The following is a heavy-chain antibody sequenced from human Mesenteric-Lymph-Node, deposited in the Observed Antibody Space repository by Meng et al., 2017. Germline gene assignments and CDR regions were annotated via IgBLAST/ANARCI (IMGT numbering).Heavy chain of an antibody. Sequence: QVQLQESGQGMLKPSGTRSLSWGVAGASISSNIRGTWVRQPQGKGLEWIGDIDDSGSNNYNPSLNSRISISLDKSKNHFSLKVNSVTAADTAVYYCARGKQDAWELLAYWGQGALVTVSS. J-gene: IGHJ4*02. CDR2: IDDSGSN. CDR1: GASISSNIR. V-gene: IGHV4-4*02. CDR3: ARGKQDAWELLAY. D-gene: IGHD1-26*01.